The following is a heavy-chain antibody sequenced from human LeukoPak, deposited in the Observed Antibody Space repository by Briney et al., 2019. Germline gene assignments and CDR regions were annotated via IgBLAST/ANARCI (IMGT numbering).Heavy chain of an antibody. CDR3: ARGKRRFDP. J-gene: IGHJ5*02. V-gene: IGHV3-11*01. CDR1: GFGFSYAW. D-gene: IGHD3-10*01. Sequence: GGSLRLSCAASGFGFSYAWMSWLRQAPGKGLEWLAYISSSDYSRYYADSVKGRFTISRNNTKSSLFLQMNSLRDGDTAVYYCARGKRRFDPWGQGTLVTVSS. CDR2: ISSSDYSR.